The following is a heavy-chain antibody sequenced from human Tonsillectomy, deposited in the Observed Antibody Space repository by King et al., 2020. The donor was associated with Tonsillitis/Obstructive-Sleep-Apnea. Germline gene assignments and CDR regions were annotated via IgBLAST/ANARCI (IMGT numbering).Heavy chain of an antibody. CDR3: ARDPSSGWYDY. CDR2: IYYSGST. J-gene: IGHJ4*02. CDR1: GGSISSYY. V-gene: IGHV4-59*01. D-gene: IGHD6-19*01. Sequence: VQLQESGPGLVKPSETLSLTCTVSGGSISSYYWSWLRQPPGKGLEWIGYIYYSGSTNYNPSLKSRVTISVDTSKSQFSLKLSSVTAADTAVYYCARDPSSGWYDYWGQGTLVTVSS.